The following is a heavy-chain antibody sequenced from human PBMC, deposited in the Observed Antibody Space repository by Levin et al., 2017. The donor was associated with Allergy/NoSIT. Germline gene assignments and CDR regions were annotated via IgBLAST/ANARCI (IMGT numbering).Heavy chain of an antibody. CDR2: ISSSSSYI. V-gene: IGHV3-21*01. D-gene: IGHD2-15*01. CDR3: ARGSGGGTDY. CDR1: GFTFSSYS. J-gene: IGHJ4*02. Sequence: GESLKISCAASGFTFSSYSMNWVRQAPGKGLEWVSSISSSSSYIYYADSVKGRFTISRDNAKNSLYLQMNSLRAEDTAVYYCARGSGGGTDYWGQGTLVTVSS.